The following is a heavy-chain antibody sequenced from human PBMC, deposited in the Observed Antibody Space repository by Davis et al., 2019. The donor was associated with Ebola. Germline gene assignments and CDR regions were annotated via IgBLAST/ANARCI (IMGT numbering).Heavy chain of an antibody. J-gene: IGHJ5*02. CDR3: ARGGEGFLEWLAWFDP. V-gene: IGHV1-69*13. CDR2: IIPIFGTA. D-gene: IGHD3-3*01. Sequence: AASVKVSCKASGGTFSSYAISWVRQAPGQGLEWMGGIIPIFGTANYAQKFQGRVTITADESTSTAYMELSSLRSEDTAVYYCARGGEGFLEWLAWFDPWGQGTLVTVSS. CDR1: GGTFSSYA.